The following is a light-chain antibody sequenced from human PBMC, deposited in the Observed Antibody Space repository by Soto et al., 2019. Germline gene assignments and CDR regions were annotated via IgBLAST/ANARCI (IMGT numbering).Light chain of an antibody. J-gene: IGKJ5*01. CDR3: QQRSNWPIT. V-gene: IGKV3D-20*02. Sequence: EIVLTQSPSTLSLSPGRRATLPCRASQSVSSSYLAWYQQKTGQAPRLXIYGASSRATGIPDRFSGSGYGTDFTLTISSLEPEDFAVYYCQQRSNWPITFGQGTRLEIK. CDR2: GAS. CDR1: QSVSSSY.